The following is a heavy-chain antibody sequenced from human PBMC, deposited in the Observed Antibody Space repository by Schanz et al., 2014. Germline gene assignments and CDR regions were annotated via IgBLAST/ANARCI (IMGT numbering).Heavy chain of an antibody. Sequence: DVQLLESGGGLVQPGGSLRLSCAASGFGFSSYSMNWVRQAPGKGLEWVSYISGSSRTIYYADSMKGRFTVSRDSSKYTVYLQMNSLRADDTAVYYCAKGPYYYYYMDVWGNGTTVTVSS. CDR1: GFGFSSYS. J-gene: IGHJ6*03. CDR3: AKGPYYYYYMDV. CDR2: ISGSSRTI. V-gene: IGHV3-48*01.